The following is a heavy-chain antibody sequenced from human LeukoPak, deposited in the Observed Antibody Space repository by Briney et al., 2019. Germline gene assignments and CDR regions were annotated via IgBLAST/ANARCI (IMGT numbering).Heavy chain of an antibody. J-gene: IGHJ4*02. CDR2: IYYSGST. CDR1: GGSISSSSYY. V-gene: IGHV4-39*01. CDR3: ARLKWSYYFDY. D-gene: IGHD2-15*01. Sequence: PSETLSLTCTVSGGSISSSSYYWGWTRQPPGKGLEWIGSIYYSGSTYYNPSLKSRVTISVDTSKNQFSLKLSSVTAADTAVYYCARLKWSYYFDYWGQGTLVTVSS.